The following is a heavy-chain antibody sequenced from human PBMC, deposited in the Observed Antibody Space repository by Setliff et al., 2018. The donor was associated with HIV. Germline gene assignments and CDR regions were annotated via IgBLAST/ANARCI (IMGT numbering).Heavy chain of an antibody. CDR1: RFTYGSYW. V-gene: IGHV3-7*03. CDR3: ARARRGYSYDDAFDI. D-gene: IGHD5-18*01. Sequence: GGSLRLSCAASRFTYGSYWMSWVRQAPGKGLEWVANIKQDGSEKNYVDSVKGRFTISRDNAKNSLYLQMNSLRAEDTAVYYCARARRGYSYDDAFDIWGQGTLVTVSS. CDR2: IKQDGSEK. J-gene: IGHJ3*02.